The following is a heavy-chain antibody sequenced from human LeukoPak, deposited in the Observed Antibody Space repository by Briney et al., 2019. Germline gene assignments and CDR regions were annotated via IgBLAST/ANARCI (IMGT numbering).Heavy chain of an antibody. J-gene: IGHJ4*02. CDR2: INPNSGGT. D-gene: IGHD3-22*01. CDR1: GYTFTGYY. Sequence: GASVKVSCKASGYTFTGYYMHWVRQAPGQGLEWMGWINPNSGGTNYAQKFQGRVTMTRDASISTAYMELSRLRSDDTAVYYCARVDDYYDSSGYYYFDYWGQGTLVTVSS. CDR3: ARVDDYYDSSGYYYFDY. V-gene: IGHV1-2*02.